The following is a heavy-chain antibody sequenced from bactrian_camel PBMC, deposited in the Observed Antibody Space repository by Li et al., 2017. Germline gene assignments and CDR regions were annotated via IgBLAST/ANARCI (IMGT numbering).Heavy chain of an antibody. CDR2: IYGPGGVA. J-gene: IGHJ4*01. CDR1: GFTFSLWS. D-gene: IGHD2*01. V-gene: IGHV3S40*01. Sequence: QLVESGGGSVQAGGSLRLSCATSGFTFSLWSIAWFHQAPGKEREGVATIYGPGGVASYANSVKGRFTISRDNAKNTVSLQMNSLRPEDTAMYYCGAGTTTATYCSDFNRLTVYGQGTQVTVS.